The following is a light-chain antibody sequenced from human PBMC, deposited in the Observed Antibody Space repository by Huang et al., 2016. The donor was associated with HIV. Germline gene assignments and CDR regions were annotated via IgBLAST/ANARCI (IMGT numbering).Light chain of an antibody. Sequence: EIVMTQSPGTLSVSPGERVTLSCRASQSVNSNLAWYQQKPGQAPSLLIYGASSRASGLPARFSGSGSGTEFTLTISSLQSGDFAVYYCQQYDNWPGTFGQGTKVEIK. CDR1: QSVNSN. J-gene: IGKJ1*01. V-gene: IGKV3-15*01. CDR2: GAS. CDR3: QQYDNWPGT.